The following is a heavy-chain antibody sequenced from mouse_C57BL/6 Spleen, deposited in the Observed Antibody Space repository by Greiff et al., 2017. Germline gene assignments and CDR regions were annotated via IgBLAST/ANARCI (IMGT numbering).Heavy chain of an antibody. Sequence: QVHVKQSGAELVRPGASVTLSCKASGYTFTDYEMHWVKQTPVHGLEWIGAIDPETGGTAYNQKFKGKAILTADKSSSTAYMELRILTSEDSAVSYCTPLPYWGQGTSVTVSS. V-gene: IGHV1-15*01. J-gene: IGHJ4*01. CDR1: GYTFTDYE. CDR3: TPLPY. CDR2: IDPETGGT. D-gene: IGHD1-1*01.